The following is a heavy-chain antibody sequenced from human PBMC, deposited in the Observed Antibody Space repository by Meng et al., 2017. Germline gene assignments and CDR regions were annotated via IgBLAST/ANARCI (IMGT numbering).Heavy chain of an antibody. V-gene: IGHV3-53*04. CDR2: IYSGGST. J-gene: IGHJ6*02. CDR1: GFTFSSYW. Sequence: LSLTCAASGFTFSSYWMSWVRQAPGKGLEWVSVIYSGGSTYYADSVKGRFTISRHNSKNTLYLQMNSLRAEDTAVYYCARDLVLSSSWDPYYYYGMEVWGQGTTVTVSS. CDR3: ARDLVLSSSWDPYYYYGMEV. D-gene: IGHD6-13*01.